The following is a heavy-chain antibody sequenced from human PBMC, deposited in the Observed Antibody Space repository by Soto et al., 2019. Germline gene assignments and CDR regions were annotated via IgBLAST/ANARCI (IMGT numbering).Heavy chain of an antibody. J-gene: IGHJ6*02. CDR1: GGTFSNYA. CDR3: ARVVILVPTASTHYYYHMDV. CDR2: IIPIVGTG. V-gene: IGHV1-69*01. Sequence: QVQLVQSGAEVRKPGSSVTVSCEASGGTFSNYAISWVRQAPGQGLEWMGGIIPIVGTGSYAQKFQGRVTITADEPTTTAYMELSSLRFEDTAVYYCARVVILVPTASTHYYYHMDVWGPGTTVTVS. D-gene: IGHD2-2*01.